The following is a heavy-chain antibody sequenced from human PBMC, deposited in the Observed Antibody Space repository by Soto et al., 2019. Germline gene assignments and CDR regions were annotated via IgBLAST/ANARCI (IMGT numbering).Heavy chain of an antibody. Sequence: APVKVSCKASGYTFTGYYMHWVRQAPGQGLEGMGWINPNSGGTNYAQKFQGRVTMTRDTSISTAYMELSRLRSDDTAVYYCARGGWDTAMVTPSVYYYGMDVWGQGTTVTVSS. V-gene: IGHV1-2*02. CDR2: INPNSGGT. D-gene: IGHD5-18*01. CDR1: GYTFTGYY. CDR3: ARGGWDTAMVTPSVYYYGMDV. J-gene: IGHJ6*02.